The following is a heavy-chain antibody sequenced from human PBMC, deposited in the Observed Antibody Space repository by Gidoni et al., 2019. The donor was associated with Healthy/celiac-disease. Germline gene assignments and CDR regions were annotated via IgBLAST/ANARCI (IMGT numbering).Heavy chain of an antibody. D-gene: IGHD1-7*01. CDR1: GGSISSYY. J-gene: IGHJ5*02. Sequence: QVQLQESGPGLVKPSETLSLTCTVSGGSISSYYWSWIRQPPGKGLEWIGYIYYSGSTNYNPSLKSRVTISVDTSKNQFSLKLSSVTAADTAVYYCARGHKDWNYGISWFDPWGQGTLVTVSS. CDR2: IYYSGST. CDR3: ARGHKDWNYGISWFDP. V-gene: IGHV4-59*01.